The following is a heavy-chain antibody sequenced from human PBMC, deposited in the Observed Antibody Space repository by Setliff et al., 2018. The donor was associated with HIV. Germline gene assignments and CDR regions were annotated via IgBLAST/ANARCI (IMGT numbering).Heavy chain of an antibody. CDR3: ARGYYNFWSGYYDSRFPNPIDAFDI. V-gene: IGHV1-18*01. D-gene: IGHD3-3*01. J-gene: IGHJ3*02. CDR2: ISAYNGNT. Sequence: GASVKVSCKASGNTFSSYGITWVRQAPGQGLEWMGWISAYNGNTNYAQKLQGRVTMTTDTSTSTAYMELRSLRSDDTAVYYCARGYYNFWSGYYDSRFPNPIDAFDIWGQGTMVTVSS. CDR1: GNTFSSYG.